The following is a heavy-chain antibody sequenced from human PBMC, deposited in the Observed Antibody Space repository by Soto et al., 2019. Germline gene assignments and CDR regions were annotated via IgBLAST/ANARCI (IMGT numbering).Heavy chain of an antibody. CDR1: GVTFSKFA. V-gene: IGHV3-64D*06. Sequence: GWSLSLSCSASGVTFSKFAMYGVRQAPGKALEYVSGISGQGDRTNYADFVKGRFSISRDNSNNTLHLQLISLKTEDTAVYYCVRGLEAGGLRPTAFSCWGRGAPVTVPS. CDR2: ISGQGDRT. J-gene: IGHJ1*01. D-gene: IGHD3-3*02. CDR3: VRGLEAGGLRPTAFSC.